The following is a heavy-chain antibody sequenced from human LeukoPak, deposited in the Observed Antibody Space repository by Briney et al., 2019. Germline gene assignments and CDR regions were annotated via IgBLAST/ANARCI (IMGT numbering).Heavy chain of an antibody. CDR1: GDSISTYY. V-gene: IGHV4-59*01. CDR3: ATGVHGIAAAGDCYFDY. Sequence: SETLSLTCTVSGDSISTYYWSWIRQPPGKGLEWIGNIYYSGITDYNPSLKSRVTISTDTSKNQFSLKLSSVTAADTAVYYCATGVHGIAAAGDCYFDYWGQGTLVTVSS. CDR2: IYYSGIT. D-gene: IGHD6-13*01. J-gene: IGHJ4*02.